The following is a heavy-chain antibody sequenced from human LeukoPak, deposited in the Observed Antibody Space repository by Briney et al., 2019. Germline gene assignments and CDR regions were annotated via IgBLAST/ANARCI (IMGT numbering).Heavy chain of an antibody. D-gene: IGHD2-21*02. CDR2: IYHSGST. J-gene: IGHJ3*02. CDR3: ARRVREYCGGDCYPGAFDI. V-gene: IGHV4-38-2*02. Sequence: PSETLSLACTVSGYSISSGYYWGWIRQPPGKGLEWIGSIYHSGSTYYNPSLKSRLTISVDTSKNQFSLKLSSVTAADTAVYYCARRVREYCGGDCYPGAFDIWGQGTMVTVSS. CDR1: GYSISSGYY.